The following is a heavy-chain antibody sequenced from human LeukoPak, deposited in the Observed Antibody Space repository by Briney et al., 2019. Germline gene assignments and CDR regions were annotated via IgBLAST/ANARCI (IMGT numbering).Heavy chain of an antibody. CDR1: GFTFNTYA. Sequence: GGSLRLSCEASGFTFNTYAIYWVRQAPGKGLEWVSGICGSGGCTYYADSVKGRFTISRDNSKNTVYLQMNSLTADDTAVYYCAKTTVGSSSGRYPGWPADCWGQGTPVTVSS. D-gene: IGHD6-19*01. V-gene: IGHV3-23*01. CDR3: AKTTVGSSSGRYPGWPADC. CDR2: ICGSGGCT. J-gene: IGHJ4*02.